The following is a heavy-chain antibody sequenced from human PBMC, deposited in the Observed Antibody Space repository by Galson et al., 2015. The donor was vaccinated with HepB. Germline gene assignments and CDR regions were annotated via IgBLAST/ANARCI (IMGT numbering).Heavy chain of an antibody. J-gene: IGHJ4*02. CDR2: ISSSSSTI. D-gene: IGHD3-3*01. CDR1: GFTFSSYS. CDR3: ARVETRAIFGVVEGEGLDY. V-gene: IGHV3-48*01. Sequence: SLRLSCAASGFTFSSYSMNWVRQAPGKGLEWVSYISSSSSTIYYADSVKGRFTISRDNAKNSLYLQMNSLRAEDTAVYYCARVETRAIFGVVEGEGLDYWGQGTLVTVSS.